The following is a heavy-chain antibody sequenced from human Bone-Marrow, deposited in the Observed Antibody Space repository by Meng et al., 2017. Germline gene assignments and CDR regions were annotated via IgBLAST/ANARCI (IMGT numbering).Heavy chain of an antibody. CDR2: ISAYNGNT. CDR1: GGTFSSYA. Sequence: QVQLVQSGAEVTNPGSSVKVSCKASGGTFSSYAISWVRQAPGQGLEWMGWISAYNGNTNYAQKLQGRVTMTTDTSTSTACMELRSLRSDDTAVYYCARGSYQPLDYWGQGTLVTVSS. J-gene: IGHJ4*02. D-gene: IGHD2-2*01. V-gene: IGHV1-18*01. CDR3: ARGSYQPLDY.